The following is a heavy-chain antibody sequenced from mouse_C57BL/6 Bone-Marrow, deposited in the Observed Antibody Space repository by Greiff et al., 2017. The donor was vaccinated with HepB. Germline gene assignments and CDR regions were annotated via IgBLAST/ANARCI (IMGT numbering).Heavy chain of an antibody. D-gene: IGHD1-2*01. CDR2: IYPGNSDT. J-gene: IGHJ3*01. CDR1: GYTFTSYW. Sequence: VQLQQSGTVLARPGASVKMSCKTSGYTFTSYWMHWVKQRPGRGLEWIGAIYPGNSDTSYNQKFKGKAKLTAVTSASTAYMELSSLTNEDSAVYYCTRSPLHYVPFAYWGQGTLVTVSA. V-gene: IGHV1-5*01. CDR3: TRSPLHYVPFAY.